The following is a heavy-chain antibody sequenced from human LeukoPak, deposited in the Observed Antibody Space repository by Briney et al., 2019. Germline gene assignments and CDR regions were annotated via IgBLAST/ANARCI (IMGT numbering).Heavy chain of an antibody. CDR2: INSDGSTT. CDR1: GFTFSSYW. D-gene: IGHD4-11*01. J-gene: IGHJ3*02. CDR3: ARKHLTTYAFDI. V-gene: IGHV3-74*01. Sequence: GGSLRLSCAASGFTFSSYWMHWVRHAPGKGLVWVSRINSDGSTTSYADSVRGRFTISRDNAKNTLYLQMNSLRAEDTAVYYCARKHLTTYAFDIWGQGTMVTVSS.